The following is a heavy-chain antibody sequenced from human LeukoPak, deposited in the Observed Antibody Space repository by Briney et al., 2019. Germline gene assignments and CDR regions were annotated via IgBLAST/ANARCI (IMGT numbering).Heavy chain of an antibody. D-gene: IGHD3-16*01. Sequence: SETLSLTCTVSGGSISSYYWSWIRQPPGKGLEWIGYIYYSGSTNYNPSLKSRVTISVDTSKNQFSLKLSSVTAADTAVYYCARAHRRGGWDFDYWGQGTLVTVSS. CDR2: IYYSGST. V-gene: IGHV4-59*01. J-gene: IGHJ4*02. CDR3: ARAHRRGGWDFDY. CDR1: GGSISSYY.